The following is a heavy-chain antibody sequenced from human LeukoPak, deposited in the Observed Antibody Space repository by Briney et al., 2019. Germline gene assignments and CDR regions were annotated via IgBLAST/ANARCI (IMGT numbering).Heavy chain of an antibody. D-gene: IGHD1-1*01. V-gene: IGHV3-21*01. CDR1: GFTFSSYS. CDR3: AKVYWYDSQCFQH. Sequence: GGSLRLSCAASGFTFSSYSMNWVRQAPGKGLEWVSSIGSSSSYIYYADSVKGRFTISRDNAKNSLHLQMNSLRAEDTAVYYCAKVYWYDSQCFQHWGQGTLVTVSS. J-gene: IGHJ1*01. CDR2: IGSSSSYI.